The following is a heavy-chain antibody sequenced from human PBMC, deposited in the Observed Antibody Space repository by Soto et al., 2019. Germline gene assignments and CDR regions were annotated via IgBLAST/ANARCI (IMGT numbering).Heavy chain of an antibody. D-gene: IGHD1-1*01. CDR1: GGTFSSFH. V-gene: IGHV1-69*02. Sequence: QVQLVQSGAEVRKPGSSVKVSCKASGGTFSSFHITWVRQAPGQGLEWMGRIIPILGIANYAQRFQGRVTITADKSTNTAYMELNSLGSDDTAMYYCARGPNSVGDDWGQGTLITVSS. J-gene: IGHJ4*02. CDR2: IIPILGIA. CDR3: ARGPNSVGDD.